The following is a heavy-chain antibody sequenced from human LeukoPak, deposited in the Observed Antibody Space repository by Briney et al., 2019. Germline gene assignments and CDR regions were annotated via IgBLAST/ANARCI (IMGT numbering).Heavy chain of an antibody. CDR1: GFTFSSYG. Sequence: PGGSLRLSCAASGFTFSSYGMHWVRQAPGKGLEWVAFIRYDGSNKYYADSVKGRFTISRDNSKNTLYLQMNSLRAEDTAVYYCARDPYSGAYGTDYYYYMDLWGQGTTVTISS. J-gene: IGHJ6*03. CDR2: IRYDGSNK. D-gene: IGHD1-26*01. V-gene: IGHV3-30*02. CDR3: ARDPYSGAYGTDYYYYMDL.